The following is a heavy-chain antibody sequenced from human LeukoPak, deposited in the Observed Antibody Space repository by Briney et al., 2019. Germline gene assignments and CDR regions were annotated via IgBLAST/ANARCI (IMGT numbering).Heavy chain of an antibody. Sequence: GRSLRLSCAASGFTFSSYAMHWVRQAPGKGLEWVAVISYDGSNKYYPDSVKGRFTISRDNSKNTLYLQMNSLRAEDTAVYYCASGSGGWLQYPFDYWGQGTLVTVSS. CDR1: GFTFSSYA. CDR2: ISYDGSNK. J-gene: IGHJ4*02. CDR3: ASGSGGWLQYPFDY. V-gene: IGHV3-30-3*01. D-gene: IGHD5-24*01.